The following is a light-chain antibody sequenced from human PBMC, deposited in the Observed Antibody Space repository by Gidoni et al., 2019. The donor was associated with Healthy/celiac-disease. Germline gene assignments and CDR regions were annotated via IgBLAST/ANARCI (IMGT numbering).Light chain of an antibody. V-gene: IGKV3-11*01. CDR1: QSVSSY. Sequence: EIVLTQSPATLSLSQGDRATLSCRASQSVSSYLAWYQQKPGQAPRLLIYDASNRATGIPARFSGSGSGTDFTLPISCLEPEAFAVYYCQQRSHWRATFGQGTKLEIK. J-gene: IGKJ2*01. CDR3: QQRSHWRAT. CDR2: DAS.